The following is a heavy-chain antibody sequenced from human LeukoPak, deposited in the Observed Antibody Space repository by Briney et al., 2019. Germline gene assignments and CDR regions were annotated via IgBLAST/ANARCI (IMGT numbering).Heavy chain of an antibody. D-gene: IGHD6-13*01. CDR2: ISHDGSNK. CDR1: GFTFSRYG. V-gene: IGHV3-30*04. J-gene: IGHJ4*02. Sequence: GRSLRLSCAASGFTFSRYGMYWVRQAPGKGLEWVAIISHDGSNKYCPDSVKGRFTISRDNSKNTLYLQMNSLRAEDTAVYYCAKENLAAAGPPWAFDYWGQGTLVTVSS. CDR3: AKENLAAAGPPWAFDY.